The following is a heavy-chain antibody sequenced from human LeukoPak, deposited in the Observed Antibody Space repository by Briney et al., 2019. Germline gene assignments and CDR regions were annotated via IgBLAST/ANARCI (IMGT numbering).Heavy chain of an antibody. V-gene: IGHV4-39*01. Sequence: SETLSLTCTVSGGSISSGSYYWSWIRQPAGKGLEWIGSIYYSGSTYYNPSLKSRVTISVDTSKNQFSLKLSSVTAADTAVYYCARHKRTDSFDYWGQGTLVTVSS. D-gene: IGHD3/OR15-3a*01. CDR2: IYYSGST. J-gene: IGHJ4*02. CDR1: GGSISSGSYY. CDR3: ARHKRTDSFDY.